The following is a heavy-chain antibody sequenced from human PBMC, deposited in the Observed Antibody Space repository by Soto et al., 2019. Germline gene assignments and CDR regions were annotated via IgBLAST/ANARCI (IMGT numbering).Heavy chain of an antibody. CDR2: FDPEDGET. J-gene: IGHJ5*02. CDR1: GYTLTELS. CDR3: ATGLRDRSWFDP. V-gene: IGHV1-24*01. D-gene: IGHD3-16*01. Sequence: GASVKVSCKVSGYTLTELSMHWVRQAPGKGLEWMGGFDPEDGETIYAQKFQGRVTMTEDTSTDTAYMELSSLRSEDTAVYYCATGLRDRSWFDPWGQGTLVTVSS.